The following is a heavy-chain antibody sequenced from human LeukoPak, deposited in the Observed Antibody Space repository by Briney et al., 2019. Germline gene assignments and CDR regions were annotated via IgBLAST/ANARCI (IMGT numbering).Heavy chain of an antibody. V-gene: IGHV3-30*18. CDR3: AKDPSDDALDI. J-gene: IGHJ3*02. CDR1: GFTFSSYG. Sequence: GGSLRLSCAASGFTFSSYGMHWVRQAPGKGLEWVAVISYDGSNKYYADSVKGRFTISRDNSKNTLYLQMNSLRAEDTAVYYCAKDPSDDALDIWGQGTMVTVSS. CDR2: ISYDGSNK.